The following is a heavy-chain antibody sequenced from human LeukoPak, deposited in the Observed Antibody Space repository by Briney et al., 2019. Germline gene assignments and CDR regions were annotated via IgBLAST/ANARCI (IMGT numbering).Heavy chain of an antibody. V-gene: IGHV1-18*01. CDR3: ARAERGYDILTGYSKYYFDY. J-gene: IGHJ4*02. CDR1: GYTFTSYG. D-gene: IGHD3-9*01. CDR2: ISTYNGNT. Sequence: GASVKVSCKASGYTFTSYGISWVRQAPGQGLEWMGWISTYNGNTNYAQKLQGRVTMTTDTSTSTAYMELRSLGSDDTAVYYCARAERGYDILTGYSKYYFDYWGQGTLVIVSS.